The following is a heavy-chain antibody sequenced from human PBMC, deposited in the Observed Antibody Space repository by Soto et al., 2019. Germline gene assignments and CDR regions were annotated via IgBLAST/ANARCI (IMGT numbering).Heavy chain of an antibody. CDR2: ISYDGSNK. Sequence: PGGSLRLSCAASGFTFGSYAMHWVRQAPGKGLEWVAVISYDGSNKYYADSVKGRLTISRDNSKNTLYLQMNSLRAEDTAVYYCARDLRGIVATKDYYGMDVWGQGTTVTVSS. D-gene: IGHD5-12*01. V-gene: IGHV3-30-3*01. CDR1: GFTFGSYA. CDR3: ARDLRGIVATKDYYGMDV. J-gene: IGHJ6*02.